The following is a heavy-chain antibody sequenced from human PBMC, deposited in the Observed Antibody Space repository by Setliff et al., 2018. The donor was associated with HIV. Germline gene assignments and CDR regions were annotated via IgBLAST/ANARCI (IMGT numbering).Heavy chain of an antibody. J-gene: IGHJ6*03. CDR2: INYSGGT. CDR1: GGSFSAYY. Sequence: SETLSLTCAVYGGSFSAYYWSWIRQPPGKGLEWIGEINYSGGTNYIPSLKSRVSISVDTSKTQFSLKLSSVTAADTAVYYCARVSSTYWYSIFRNYYYHMDVWGKGTTVTVSS. CDR3: ARVSSTYWYSIFRNYYYHMDV. V-gene: IGHV4-34*01. D-gene: IGHD2-8*02.